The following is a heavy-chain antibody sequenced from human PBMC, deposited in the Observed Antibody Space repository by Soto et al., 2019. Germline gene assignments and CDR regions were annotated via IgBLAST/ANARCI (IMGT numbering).Heavy chain of an antibody. J-gene: IGHJ4*02. CDR1: GGSISSYY. D-gene: IGHD6-19*01. CDR3: ARFGSGWLFDY. CDR2: IHYSGST. Sequence: SETLSLTCTVSGGSISSYYWSWIRQPPGKGLEWIGYIHYSGSTNYNPSLKSRVTISVDTSKNQFSLKLNSVTAADTAVYFCARFGSGWLFDYWGQGALVTVS. V-gene: IGHV4-59*01.